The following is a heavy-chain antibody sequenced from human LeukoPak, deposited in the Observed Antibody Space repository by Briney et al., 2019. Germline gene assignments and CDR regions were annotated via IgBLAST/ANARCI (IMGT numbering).Heavy chain of an antibody. CDR3: AREHTAALGY. V-gene: IGHV3-66*01. CDR1: GFTVSSNF. Sequence: PGGSLRLSCAASGFTVSSNFMSWVRQAPGKGLEWVSVIYSGGSIYYADSVKGRFTISRDNSKNTLYLQMNSLRVEDTAVYYCAREHTAALGYWGQGALVTVSS. D-gene: IGHD2-15*01. CDR2: IYSGGSI. J-gene: IGHJ4*02.